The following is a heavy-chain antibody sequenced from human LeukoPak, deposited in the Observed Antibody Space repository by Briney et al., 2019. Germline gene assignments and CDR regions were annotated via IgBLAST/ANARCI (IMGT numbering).Heavy chain of an antibody. J-gene: IGHJ4*02. CDR1: GFTFSSYA. CDR3: ASHSSSWYGFDY. V-gene: IGHV3-23*01. CDR2: ISGSGGTT. D-gene: IGHD6-13*01. Sequence: GGSLRLSCAASGFTFSSYAMSWVRQAPGRGLDWVSAISGSGGTTYYADSVKGRFTISRDNSKNTLYLQMNSLRAEDTAVYYCASHSSSWYGFDYWGQGTLVTVSS.